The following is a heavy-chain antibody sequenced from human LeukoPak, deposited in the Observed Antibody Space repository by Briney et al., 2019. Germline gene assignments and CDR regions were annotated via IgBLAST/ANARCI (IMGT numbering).Heavy chain of an antibody. CDR3: VRDFEWSFDT. CDR1: GFTFRNYW. D-gene: IGHD3-3*01. V-gene: IGHV3-74*01. J-gene: IGHJ4*02. CDR2: ISPDGTSK. Sequence: GGSLRLSCAASGFTFRNYWMHWVRQVPGKGLVWVSRISPDGTSKSYADSVKGRFTISRDNSKNTLYLQMNSLRPEDTALYYCVRDFEWSFDTWDQGTLVTVSS.